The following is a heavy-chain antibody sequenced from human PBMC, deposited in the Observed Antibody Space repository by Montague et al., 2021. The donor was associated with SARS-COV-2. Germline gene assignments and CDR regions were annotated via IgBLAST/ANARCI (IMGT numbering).Heavy chain of an antibody. CDR1: GASVTSES. V-gene: IGHV4-59*02. D-gene: IGHD2-21*01. CDR3: AREREGSDIFDL. Sequence: SETLSLTCSVSGASVTSESWGWIRQTPGKGLEWIAYIYDTGIIDYHPSLRSRTTIAVDTSKNQLSLKLTSVSAADTAVYFCAREREGSDIFDLWGQRTMVTVSS. J-gene: IGHJ3*01. CDR2: IYDTGII.